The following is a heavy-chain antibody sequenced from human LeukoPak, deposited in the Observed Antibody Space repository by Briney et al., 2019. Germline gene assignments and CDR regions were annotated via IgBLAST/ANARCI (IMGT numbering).Heavy chain of an antibody. D-gene: IGHD7-27*01. J-gene: IGHJ4*02. CDR1: GFTFSSYW. Sequence: PGGCLRLPCEASGFTFSSYWMTWVRRAPGKGLEWVANIKQDGGETYYVDSVKGRFTISRDNAKNSLYLQMNSLRAEDTAVYHCARDSGDRPRAVGYYFDYWGQGTLVTVSS. CDR3: ARDSGDRPRAVGYYFDY. V-gene: IGHV3-7*01. CDR2: IKQDGGET.